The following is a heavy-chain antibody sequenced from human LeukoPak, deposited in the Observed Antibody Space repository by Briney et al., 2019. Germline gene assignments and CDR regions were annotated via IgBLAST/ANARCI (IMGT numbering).Heavy chain of an antibody. J-gene: IGHJ3*02. D-gene: IGHD6-13*01. CDR2: IYISGST. Sequence: PSETLSLTCTVSGVSINTYYWSWIRQPAGKGLEWIGRIYISGSTNYNPSLKSRVTMSLDTSKNQLSLKLSSVTAADTAVYYCARTSSSSWYMGAFDIWGQGTMVTVSS. CDR1: GVSINTYY. CDR3: ARTSSSSWYMGAFDI. V-gene: IGHV4-4*07.